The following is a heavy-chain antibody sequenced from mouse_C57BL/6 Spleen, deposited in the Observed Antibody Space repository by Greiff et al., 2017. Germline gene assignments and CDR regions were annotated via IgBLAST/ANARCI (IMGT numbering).Heavy chain of an antibody. J-gene: IGHJ4*01. Sequence: QVQLQQPGAELVMPGASVKLSCKASGYTFTSYWMHWVKQRPGQGLEWIGEIDPSDSYTNYNQKFKGKSTLTVDKSSSTAYMQLSSLTSEESAVYYCARGYYGSSYYAMDYWGQGTSVTVSS. CDR3: ARGYYGSSYYAMDY. CDR1: GYTFTSYW. V-gene: IGHV1-69*01. D-gene: IGHD1-1*01. CDR2: IDPSDSYT.